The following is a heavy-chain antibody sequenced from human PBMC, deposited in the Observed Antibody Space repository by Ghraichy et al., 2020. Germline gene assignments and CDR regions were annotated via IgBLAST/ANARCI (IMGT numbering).Heavy chain of an antibody. J-gene: IGHJ6*02. CDR2: IGSGGSII. V-gene: IGHV3-48*03. Sequence: GGSLRLSCAASGFTFSSYEMNWVRQAPGKGLEWVSYIGSGGSIIYYADSVKGRFTISRDNAKNSLYLQMNSLRAEDTALYYCAREGYYYHSMDVWGQGTTVTVSS. CDR3: AREGYYYHSMDV. CDR1: GFTFSSYE.